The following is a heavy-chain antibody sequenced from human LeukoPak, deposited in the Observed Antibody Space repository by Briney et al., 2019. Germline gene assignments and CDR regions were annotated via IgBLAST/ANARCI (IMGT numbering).Heavy chain of an antibody. CDR1: GFTFSSYA. CDR2: ISSNGGST. Sequence: PGGSLRLSCSASGFTFSSYAMHWVRQAPGKGLEYVSAISSNGGSTYYADSVKGRFTISRDNSKNTLYLQMNSLSPGDTAVYYCARARGSGGSSNYYFDFWGQGTLVTVSS. J-gene: IGHJ4*02. V-gene: IGHV3-64*04. D-gene: IGHD2-15*01. CDR3: ARARGSGGSSNYYFDF.